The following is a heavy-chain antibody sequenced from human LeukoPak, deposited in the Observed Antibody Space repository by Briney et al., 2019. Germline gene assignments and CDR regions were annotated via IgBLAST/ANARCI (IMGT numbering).Heavy chain of an antibody. CDR3: AGFTPAVDY. V-gene: IGHV4-38-2*01. CDR1: GYSISSGHC. CDR2: IYHSGGT. J-gene: IGHJ4*02. D-gene: IGHD3-10*01. Sequence: SETLSLTCAVSGYSISSGHCWGWIRQPPGKGLEWIGSIYHSGGTYYNPSLKSRVTISVDTFKNQFSLKMKSVTAADTAVYYCAGFTPAVDYCSQGTLVTVSS.